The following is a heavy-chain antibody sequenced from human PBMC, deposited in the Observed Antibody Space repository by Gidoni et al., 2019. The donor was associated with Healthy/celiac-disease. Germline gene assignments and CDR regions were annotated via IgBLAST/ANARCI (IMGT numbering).Heavy chain of an antibody. D-gene: IGHD3-22*01. J-gene: IGHJ4*02. CDR1: GFTFSNAG. Sequence: EVQLVESGGGLVKPGGSLRLPCAASGFTFSNAGMSWVRQAPGKGLGWVCRIKSKTDGGKTDYAAPVKRRFTIAIDDSKNTLYLQMNSLKTEDTAVYYCTTDPHIAMIVVVTFHWGQGTLVTVSS. CDR3: TTDPHIAMIVVVTFH. V-gene: IGHV3-15*01. CDR2: IKSKTDGGKT.